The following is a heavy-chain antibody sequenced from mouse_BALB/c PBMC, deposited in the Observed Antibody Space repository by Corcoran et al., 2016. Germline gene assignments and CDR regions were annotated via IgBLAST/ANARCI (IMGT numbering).Heavy chain of an antibody. D-gene: IGHD2-3*01. Sequence: QIQLVQSGPEPKKPGETVKISCKASGYTFTNYGMNWVKQAPGKGLKWMGWINTYTGEPTYADDFKGRFAFSLETSASTAYLQINNLKNEDMATYFCARWLLHYFDYWGQGTTLTVSS. CDR2: INTYTGEP. J-gene: IGHJ2*01. V-gene: IGHV9-1*02. CDR1: GYTFTNYG. CDR3: ARWLLHYFDY.